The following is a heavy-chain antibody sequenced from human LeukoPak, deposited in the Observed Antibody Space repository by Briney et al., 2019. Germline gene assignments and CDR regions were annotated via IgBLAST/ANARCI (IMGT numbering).Heavy chain of an antibody. D-gene: IGHD4-17*01. V-gene: IGHV4-4*07. CDR3: ARSDYGDYDLLTWFDP. CDR1: GGSINNYY. J-gene: IGHJ5*02. CDR2: IYTSGST. Sequence: SETLSLTCIVSGGSINNYYWNWIRQPAGQGLEWIGRIYTSGSTNYNPSLKSRVTMSVDTSKNQFSLKLRSVAAADTAVYYCARSDYGDYDLLTWFDPWGQGTLVTVSS.